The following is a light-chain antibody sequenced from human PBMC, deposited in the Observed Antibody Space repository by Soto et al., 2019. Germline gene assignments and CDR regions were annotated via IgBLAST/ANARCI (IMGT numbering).Light chain of an antibody. CDR2: GAS. J-gene: IGKJ1*01. CDR3: HHYET. V-gene: IGKV3-20*01. Sequence: IVLTQSPGTLSLSPGERATLSCRASQTVSSNFLAWYQEKPGQGPRLLIYGASTRATGIPDRFSGSGSGTDFTLTISRLDPEDFAVYYCHHYETFGQGTKVDIK. CDR1: QTVSSNF.